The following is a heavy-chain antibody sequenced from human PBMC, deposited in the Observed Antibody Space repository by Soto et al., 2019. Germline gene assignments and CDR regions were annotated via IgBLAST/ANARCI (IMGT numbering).Heavy chain of an antibody. CDR2: ISSSSSYI. Sequence: PGGSLRLSCVASGFTFSDHYMTWVRQAPGKGLEWVSSISSSSSYIYYADSVKGRFTISRDNAKNSLYLQMNSLRAEDTAVYYCARVGSSWPNYRTVNPMTKLGGMDVWGQGTTVTVSS. J-gene: IGHJ6*02. D-gene: IGHD6-13*01. CDR3: ARVGSSWPNYRTVNPMTKLGGMDV. V-gene: IGHV3-21*01. CDR1: GFTFSDHY.